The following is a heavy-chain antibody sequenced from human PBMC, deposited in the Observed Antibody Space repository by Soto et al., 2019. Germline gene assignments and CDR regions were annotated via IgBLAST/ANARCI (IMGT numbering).Heavy chain of an antibody. D-gene: IGHD2-2*01. CDR1: GGSISSGDYY. Sequence: SETLSLTCTVSGGSISSGDYYWSWIRQPPGKGLEWIGYIYYSGSTYYNPSLKSRVTISVDTPTNQFSLKVRSVTATDTAVYYCARQGQPLLVKNLFDPWGQGALVTVSS. CDR2: IYYSGST. V-gene: IGHV4-30-4*01. CDR3: ARQGQPLLVKNLFDP. J-gene: IGHJ5*02.